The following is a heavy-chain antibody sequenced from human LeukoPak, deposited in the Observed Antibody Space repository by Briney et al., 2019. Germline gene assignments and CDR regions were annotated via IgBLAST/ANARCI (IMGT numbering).Heavy chain of an antibody. D-gene: IGHD6-13*01. Sequence: ASVKDSCKTSGYTFTTYGILWVRQAPGQGLEWMGWISGYNGNTNYAQKLQGRATMTTDTSTSTAYMELRSLRSDDTAVYYCARDPPAAAGTFDYWGQGTLVTVSS. CDR2: ISGYNGNT. V-gene: IGHV1-18*01. J-gene: IGHJ4*02. CDR3: ARDPPAAAGTFDY. CDR1: GYTFTTYG.